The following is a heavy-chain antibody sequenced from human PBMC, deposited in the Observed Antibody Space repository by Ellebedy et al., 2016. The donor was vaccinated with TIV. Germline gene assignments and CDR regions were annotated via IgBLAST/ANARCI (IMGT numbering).Heavy chain of an antibody. CDR3: ARGSGDLPFDY. V-gene: IGHV3-21*01. J-gene: IGHJ4*02. CDR1: GFTFSSYT. D-gene: IGHD4-17*01. Sequence: PGGSLRLSCAASGFTFSSYTMDWVRQAPGKGLEWVSSISSTSTYISYADSVRGRFTISRDSAKNSLYLKMNSLRAEDTAVYYCARGSGDLPFDYWGQGTLVTVSS. CDR2: ISSTSTYI.